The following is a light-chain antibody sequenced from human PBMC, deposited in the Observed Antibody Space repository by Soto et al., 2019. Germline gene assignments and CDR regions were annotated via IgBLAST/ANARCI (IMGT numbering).Light chain of an antibody. CDR1: QSISRN. CDR2: AAS. Sequence: EIVMTQSPATLSVSPGERATLSCRASQSISRNLAWYQQKPGQAPRLLIYAASTRATGLPARFSGSGSGTEFTLTISSLQPDDFATYYCQQYNSYPWTFGQGTKVDIK. J-gene: IGKJ1*01. V-gene: IGKV3-15*01. CDR3: QQYNSYPWT.